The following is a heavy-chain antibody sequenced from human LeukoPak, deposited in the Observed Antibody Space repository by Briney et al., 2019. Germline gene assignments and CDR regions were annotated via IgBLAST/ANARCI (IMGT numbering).Heavy chain of an antibody. D-gene: IGHD2-2*01. CDR2: INGDGSSI. J-gene: IGHJ4*02. CDR1: GFTFSSHW. V-gene: IGHV3-74*01. CDR3: ARELVVRAGDYFDN. Sequence: GGSLRLSCAASGFTFSSHWMHWVRQAPGKGLVWVARINGDGSSIRYADSVKGRFTISRDNAKNTLFLQMNSLRDEDTAVYSCARELVVRAGDYFDNWGQGTLVTASS.